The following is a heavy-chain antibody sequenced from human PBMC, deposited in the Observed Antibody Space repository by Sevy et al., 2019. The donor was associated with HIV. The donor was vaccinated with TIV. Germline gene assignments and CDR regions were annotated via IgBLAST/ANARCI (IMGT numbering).Heavy chain of an antibody. CDR3: VKGAGYAIPTDDFDF. Sequence: GGSLRLSCEASGFTFSSNAMSWVRQAPGKGLEWVSGVSGGGGDTFYADSVEGWFTISRDNSKNTLFLQINSLRAEDTALYYGVKGAGYAIPTDDFDFWGQGTMVTVSS. CDR2: VSGGGGDT. CDR1: GFTFSSNA. V-gene: IGHV3-23*01. D-gene: IGHD2-15*01. J-gene: IGHJ3*01.